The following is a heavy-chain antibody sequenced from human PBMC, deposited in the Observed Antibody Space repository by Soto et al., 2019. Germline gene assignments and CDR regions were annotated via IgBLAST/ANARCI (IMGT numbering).Heavy chain of an antibody. CDR3: AKRRPYSSSWYEDY. Sequence: PGGSLRLSCAASGFTFSSYSMNWVRQAPGKGLEWVSYISSSSSTIYYADSVKGRFTISRDNAKNSLYLQMNSLRAEDTAVYYCAKRRPYSSSWYEDYWGQGTLVTVSS. CDR2: ISSSSSTI. D-gene: IGHD6-13*01. CDR1: GFTFSSYS. V-gene: IGHV3-48*01. J-gene: IGHJ4*02.